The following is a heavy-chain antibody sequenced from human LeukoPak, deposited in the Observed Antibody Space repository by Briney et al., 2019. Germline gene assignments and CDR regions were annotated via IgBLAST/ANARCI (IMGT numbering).Heavy chain of an antibody. J-gene: IGHJ4*02. Sequence: GASVKVSCKAAGYTFTGYYIHWLRQPPGHGLEWMGWINPNSGGTNYSQKFQGRVTMTRDTSISTAYMELSRLRSDDTAVYYCARGTYCGGDCIGNWGQGTLVIVSS. D-gene: IGHD2-21*02. CDR3: ARGTYCGGDCIGN. CDR1: GYTFTGYY. CDR2: INPNSGGT. V-gene: IGHV1-2*02.